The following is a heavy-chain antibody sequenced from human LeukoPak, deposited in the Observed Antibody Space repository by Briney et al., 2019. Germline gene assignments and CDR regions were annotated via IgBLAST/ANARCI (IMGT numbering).Heavy chain of an antibody. J-gene: IGHJ4*02. D-gene: IGHD3-22*01. V-gene: IGHV4-31*03. Sequence: SQTLSLTCTVSGGSISSGGYYWSWIRQHPGKGLEWIGYIYYSGSTYYNPSLKSRVTISVDTSKNQFSVKLSSVTAADTAVYYCARSGPYYDSSGYYLSSRAGTYYFDYWGQGTLVTVSS. CDR1: GGSISSGGYY. CDR2: IYYSGST. CDR3: ARSGPYYDSSGYYLSSRAGTYYFDY.